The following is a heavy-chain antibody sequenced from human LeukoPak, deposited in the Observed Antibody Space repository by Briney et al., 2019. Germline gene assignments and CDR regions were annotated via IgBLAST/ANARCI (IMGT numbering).Heavy chain of an antibody. V-gene: IGHV3-11*04. CDR1: GFTFSDYY. Sequence: GGSLRLSCAASGFTFSDYYMSWIRQAPGKGLEWVSYISSSGSTIYYADSVKGRFTISRDNAKNSLYLQMNSLRAEDTAVYYCASLSYTYGPYFDYWGQGTLVTVSS. CDR3: ASLSYTYGPYFDY. J-gene: IGHJ4*02. CDR2: ISSSGSTI. D-gene: IGHD5-18*01.